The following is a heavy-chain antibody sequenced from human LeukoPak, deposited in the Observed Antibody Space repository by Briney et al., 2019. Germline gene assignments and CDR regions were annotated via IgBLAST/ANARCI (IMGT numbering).Heavy chain of an antibody. CDR3: ARDSSGWYRWFDP. D-gene: IGHD6-19*01. CDR2: IYYSGST. J-gene: IGHJ5*02. Sequence: WIRQPPGKGLEWIGTIYYSGSTYYNPSLKSRVTISADTSKNQFSLKLSSVTAADTAIYYCARDSSGWYRWFDPWGQGTLVTVSS. V-gene: IGHV4-39*07.